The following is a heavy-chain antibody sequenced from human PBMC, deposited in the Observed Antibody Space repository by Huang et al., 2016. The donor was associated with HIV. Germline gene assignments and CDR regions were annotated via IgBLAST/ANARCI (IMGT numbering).Heavy chain of an antibody. J-gene: IGHJ6*02. CDR3: ARMDGTYYYYVLDV. V-gene: IGHV4-34*01. CDR2: INHSGST. CDR1: GGCFSNYH. D-gene: IGHD3-16*01. Sequence: QAHLEQWGAGLLKPSETLSLTCAVYGGCFSNYHWSWIRQPPGKGLEWMGKINHSGSTNYNPSLKSRVTMSVDLSKNQFSLKLGSGTAADTAIYYCARMDGTYYYYVLDVWGQGTTVTVSS.